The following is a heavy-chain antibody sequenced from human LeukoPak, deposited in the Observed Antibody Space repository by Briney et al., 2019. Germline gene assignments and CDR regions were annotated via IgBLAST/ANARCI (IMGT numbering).Heavy chain of an antibody. J-gene: IGHJ5*02. Sequence: GGALRLSCAASGCTFISYWMHWGRQAPGKGLVWVSRINSDGSSTSYADSVKGRFTISRDNAKNTLYLQMNSLRAEDTAVYYCARDRGMTTVARGWFDPWGQGTLVTVSS. CDR1: GCTFISYW. D-gene: IGHD4-23*01. CDR3: ARDRGMTTVARGWFDP. CDR2: INSDGSST. V-gene: IGHV3-74*01.